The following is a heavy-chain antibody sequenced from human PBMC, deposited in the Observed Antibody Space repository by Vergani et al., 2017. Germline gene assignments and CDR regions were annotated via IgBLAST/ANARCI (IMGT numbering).Heavy chain of an antibody. D-gene: IGHD3-22*01. J-gene: IGHJ5*02. CDR2: IYYRGST. CDR3: ARHALGVVVNYNWFDP. CDR1: GGSISSSSYY. Sequence: QLQLQESGPGLVKPSETLSLTCTVSGGSISSSSYYWGWIRQPPGKGLEWIGRIYYRGSTYYNPSLKHRVTISVDTSKNQFSLKLCSVTAADTAVYYCARHALGVVVNYNWFDPWGQGTLVTVSS. V-gene: IGHV4-39*01.